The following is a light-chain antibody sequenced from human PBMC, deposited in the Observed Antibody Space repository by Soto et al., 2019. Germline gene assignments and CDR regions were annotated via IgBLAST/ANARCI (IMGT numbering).Light chain of an antibody. CDR2: LGS. Sequence: IVMTQSPLSLPVTPGEPASISCRSSQSLLQSDGYNYLDWYLQKPGQSPQPLIYLGSNRASGVPDRFSGSGSGTDFTLSISRVEAEDVEVYYCMQALQTPLTFGQGTKLEIK. CDR3: MQALQTPLT. CDR1: QSLLQSDGYNY. V-gene: IGKV2-28*01. J-gene: IGKJ2*01.